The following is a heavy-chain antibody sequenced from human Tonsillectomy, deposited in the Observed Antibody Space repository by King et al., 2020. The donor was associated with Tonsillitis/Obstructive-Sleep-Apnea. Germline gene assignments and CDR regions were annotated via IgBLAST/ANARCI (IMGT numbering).Heavy chain of an antibody. V-gene: IGHV3-9*01. CDR1: GFTFDDYA. D-gene: IGHD3-3*01. Sequence: VQLVESGGGLVQPGRSLRLSCAASGFTFDDYAMHWVRQAPGKGLEWVSGISWNSGSIGYADSVKGRFTISRDNAKNSLYLQMNSPRAEDTALYYCAKDKARLLEWFGTYSVDYWGQGTLVTVSS. J-gene: IGHJ4*02. CDR3: AKDKARLLEWFGTYSVDY. CDR2: ISWNSGSI.